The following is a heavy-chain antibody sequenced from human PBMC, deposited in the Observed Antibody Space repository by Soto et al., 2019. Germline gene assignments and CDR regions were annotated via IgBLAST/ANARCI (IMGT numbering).Heavy chain of an antibody. V-gene: IGHV4-28*01. CDR1: GYSISSSNW. CDR3: ARREIQGPIDY. D-gene: IGHD1-26*01. J-gene: IGHJ4*02. Sequence: QVKLQESGPGLVKPSDTLSLTFAVSGYSISSSNWWGWIRQPPGKGLEWIGYIYYSGTTYYNPSLKSRVTMSVDTSKNHFSLKLTSVTAVDTAVYYCARREIQGPIDYWGQGTLVTVSS. CDR2: IYYSGTT.